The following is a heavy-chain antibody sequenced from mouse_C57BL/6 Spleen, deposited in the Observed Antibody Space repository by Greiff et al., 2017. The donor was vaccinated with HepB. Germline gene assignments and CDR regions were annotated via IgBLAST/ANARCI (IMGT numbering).Heavy chain of an antibody. Sequence: QVQLQQSGPELVKPGASVKISCKASGYAFSSSWMNWVKQRPGKGLEWIGRIYPGDGDTNYNGKFKGKATLTVDQSSSTAYMQLNSLTSEDSAVYYCARWDYDGAYWGQGTLVTVSA. V-gene: IGHV1-82*01. D-gene: IGHD2-3*01. J-gene: IGHJ3*01. CDR2: IYPGDGDT. CDR3: ARWDYDGAY. CDR1: GYAFSSSW.